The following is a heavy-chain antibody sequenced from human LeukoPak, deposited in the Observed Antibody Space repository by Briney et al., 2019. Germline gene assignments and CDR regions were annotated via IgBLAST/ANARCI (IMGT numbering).Heavy chain of an antibody. CDR1: GGSNY. CDR2: IHYSGSP. Sequence: PSETLSLTCTVSGGSNYWTWIRQAPGKGLEWIAYIHYSGSPHYNPSLRSRVTISIDTSKNQLSLKLNSVTAADTAVYYCARHSNWKGGVDWFDPWGQGTQVSVSS. V-gene: IGHV4-59*08. J-gene: IGHJ5*02. CDR3: ARHSNWKGGVDWFDP. D-gene: IGHD1-20*01.